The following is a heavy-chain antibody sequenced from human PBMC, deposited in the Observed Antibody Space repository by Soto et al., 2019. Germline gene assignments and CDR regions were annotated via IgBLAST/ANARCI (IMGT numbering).Heavy chain of an antibody. V-gene: IGHV3-30*18. CDR3: AKDLYYYDSSLDDY. Sequence: QVHLAESGGGVVQPGRSLRLSCAGSGFTFSSYAMYWVRQAPGKGLEWVAVISNDGSYKYYADSLKDRFIISRDNSKNTLYLQMNSLRAEDTAVYYCAKDLYYYDSSLDDYWGQGTLVSVSS. J-gene: IGHJ4*02. CDR2: ISNDGSYK. D-gene: IGHD3-22*01. CDR1: GFTFSSYA.